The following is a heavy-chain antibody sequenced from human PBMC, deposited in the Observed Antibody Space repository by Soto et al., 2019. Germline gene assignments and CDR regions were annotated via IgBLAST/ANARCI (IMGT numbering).Heavy chain of an antibody. Sequence: GGSLRLSCAASGFNFSSYSMNWVRQAPGKGLEWVSYISSSSSYTNYADSVKGRFTISRDNAKNSLYLQMNSLRAEDTAVYYCAKERSIAVAAYDAFDIWGQGTMVTVSS. CDR1: GFNFSSYS. CDR2: ISSSSSYT. CDR3: AKERSIAVAAYDAFDI. J-gene: IGHJ3*02. V-gene: IGHV3-21*05. D-gene: IGHD6-19*01.